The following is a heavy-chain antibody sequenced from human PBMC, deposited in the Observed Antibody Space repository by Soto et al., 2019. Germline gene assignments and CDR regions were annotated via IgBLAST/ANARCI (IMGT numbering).Heavy chain of an antibody. CDR2: IRGSGGPT. D-gene: IGHD5-12*01. J-gene: IGHJ4*02. Sequence: EVQLLESGGDLVQPGGSLRLSCAASGFTFSNYAMSWVRQAPGKGLEWVSLIRGSGGPTNYADSVKGRFTVSRDNSKNMLFLQMYSLRAEDTAVYYCVKDFRGGYDWTHDWGQGTLVTVSS. V-gene: IGHV3-23*01. CDR3: VKDFRGGYDWTHD. CDR1: GFTFSNYA.